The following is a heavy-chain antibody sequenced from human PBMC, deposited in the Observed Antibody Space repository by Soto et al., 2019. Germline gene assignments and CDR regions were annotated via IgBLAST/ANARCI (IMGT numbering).Heavy chain of an antibody. CDR3: PKLAPGAMGYCTGGGCYYFDH. CDR2: ISGSGAST. D-gene: IGHD2-15*01. V-gene: IGHV3-23*01. Sequence: EVQPLESGGGLVQPGGSLRLSCAASGFIFSNYAMNWVRQAPGRGLEWVPTISGSGASTYYADSVKGRFTISRDNSQHTLYLQTSSVRAEDTAVYYCPKLAPGAMGYCTGGGCYYFDHWGQGPLVTVSS. CDR1: GFIFSNYA. J-gene: IGHJ4*02.